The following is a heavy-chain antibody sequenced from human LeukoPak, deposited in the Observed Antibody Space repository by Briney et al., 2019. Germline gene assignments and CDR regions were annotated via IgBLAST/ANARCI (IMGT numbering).Heavy chain of an antibody. D-gene: IGHD6-19*01. CDR2: IDASGGST. CDR3: AKGSGSGWYGWFAP. Sequence: HPGGSLRLSCAASGFTFGSYAMTWVRQAPGKGLEWVSSIDASGGSTYYADSVKGRFTISRDNSKNTFYLQMNTLRADDTAVYYCAKGSGSGWYGWFAPWGQGTLVTVSS. V-gene: IGHV3-23*01. J-gene: IGHJ5*02. CDR1: GFTFGSYA.